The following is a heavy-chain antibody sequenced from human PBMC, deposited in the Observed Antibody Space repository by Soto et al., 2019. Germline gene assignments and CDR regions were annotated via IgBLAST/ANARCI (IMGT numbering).Heavy chain of an antibody. Sequence: QVHLVESGGGVVQPGRSLRLSCAASAFTFRSYDMHWVRQAPGKGLEWMAVISYDGTNRYYADSVKGRFTISRDNSKNTLYLQMNSLRAEDTDVYFCARDYRSRYYLTADVSDIWGQGKKFTVTS. CDR2: ISYDGTNR. J-gene: IGHJ3*02. CDR1: AFTFRSYD. V-gene: IGHV3-30-3*01. CDR3: ARDYRSRYYLTADVSDI. D-gene: IGHD3-22*01.